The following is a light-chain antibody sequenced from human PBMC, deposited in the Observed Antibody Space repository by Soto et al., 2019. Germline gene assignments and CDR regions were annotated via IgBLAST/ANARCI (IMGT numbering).Light chain of an antibody. CDR3: QQYGSSTGT. J-gene: IGKJ1*01. CDR1: QSVSSRY. V-gene: IGKV3-20*01. CDR2: GAS. Sequence: EIALTQSPGTRYLSAGERATLSCRASQSVSSRYFAWYQQKPGQAPRLLIYGASSRATGIPDRFSGSGSGTDFTLTISRLETEDFAVYYCQQYGSSTGTFGQGTKVDIK.